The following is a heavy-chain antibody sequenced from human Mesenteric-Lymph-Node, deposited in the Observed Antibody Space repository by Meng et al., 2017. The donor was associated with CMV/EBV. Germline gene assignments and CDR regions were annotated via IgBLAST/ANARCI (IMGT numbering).Heavy chain of an antibody. CDR2: IYYSGST. Sequence: SETLSLTCNVSGDSIRNYFYWSWIRRPPGKGLEWIGYIYYSGSTNYNPSLKSRATILLDTSKTQFSLRLTSVTSADTAVYYCARGLTVTTGENFDYWGQGTLVTVSS. CDR1: GDSIRNYFY. V-gene: IGHV4-59*01. CDR3: ARGLTVTTGENFDY. J-gene: IGHJ4*02. D-gene: IGHD4-17*01.